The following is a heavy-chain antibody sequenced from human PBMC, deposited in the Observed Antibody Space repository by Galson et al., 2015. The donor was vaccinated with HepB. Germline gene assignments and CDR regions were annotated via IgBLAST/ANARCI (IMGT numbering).Heavy chain of an antibody. D-gene: IGHD5-18*01. CDR2: ISISSSYT. V-gene: IGHV3-11*03. CDR3: ACAAMVKGEYFDY. CDR1: GFTFSDYY. J-gene: IGHJ4*02. Sequence: SLRLSCAASGFTFSDYYMSWIRQAPGKGLEWVSYISISSSYTNYADSVKGRFTISRDNAKNSLYLQMNSLRAEDTAVYCCACAAMVKGEYFDYWGQGTLVTVSS.